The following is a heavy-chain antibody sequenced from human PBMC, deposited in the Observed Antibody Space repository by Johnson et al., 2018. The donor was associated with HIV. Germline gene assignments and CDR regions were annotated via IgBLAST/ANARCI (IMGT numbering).Heavy chain of an antibody. Sequence: VQLVESGGGLVQPGRSLRLSCAASGFTFDDYAMHWVRQVPGKGLEWVSGISWNSGSIGYVDSVKGRFTISRDNAKNSLYLQMTSLRAEDTALYYCARGFWRQVIPGAFDIWGQGKMVTVSS. CDR2: ISWNSGSI. V-gene: IGHV3-9*01. CDR3: ARGFWRQVIPGAFDI. D-gene: IGHD2-21*01. CDR1: GFTFDDYA. J-gene: IGHJ3*02.